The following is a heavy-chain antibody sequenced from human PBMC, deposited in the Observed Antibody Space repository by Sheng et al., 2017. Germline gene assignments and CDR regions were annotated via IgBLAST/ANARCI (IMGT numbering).Heavy chain of an antibody. Sequence: DLEESGGGLVQPGGSLRLSRAASGFSFSNYDMNWVRQAPGKGLEWVSYISGSGSTIHYTDSVKGRFTISRDNAKKSLFLHMNSLRVEDAAIYYCAGESLVEDYVLNYYYSGLEVWDQGP. V-gene: IGHV3-48*03. CDR1: GFSFSNYD. D-gene: IGHD2-8*02. J-gene: IGHJ6*02. CDR3: AGESLVEDYVLNYYYSGLEV. CDR2: ISGSGSTI.